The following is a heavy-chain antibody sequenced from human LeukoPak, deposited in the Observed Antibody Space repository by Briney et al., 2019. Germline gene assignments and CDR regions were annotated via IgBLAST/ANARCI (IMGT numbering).Heavy chain of an antibody. J-gene: IGHJ4*02. V-gene: IGHV4-34*01. Sequence: SETLSLTCAVYGGSFSGYYWSWIRQPPGKGLEWIGEINHSGSTNYNPSLKSRVTISVDTSKNQFSLQLNSVTPEDTAVYYCAREDIGGIAAAGHFDYWGQGTLVTVSS. CDR3: AREDIGGIAAAGHFDY. CDR2: INHSGST. CDR1: GGSFSGYY. D-gene: IGHD6-13*01.